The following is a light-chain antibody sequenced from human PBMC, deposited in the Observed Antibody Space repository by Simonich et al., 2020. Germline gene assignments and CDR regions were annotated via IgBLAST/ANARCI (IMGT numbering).Light chain of an antibody. CDR1: ALPKKY. CDR3: YSTDSSGNHRV. V-gene: IGLV3-10*01. Sequence: SYELTQPPSVSVSPGQTARITCSGDALPKKYAYWYQQKSGQAPVLVISEDSKRPSEIPERVSGSSSGTMATLTISGAQVEDEADYYCYSTDSSGNHRVFGGGTKLTVL. J-gene: IGLJ3*02. CDR2: EDS.